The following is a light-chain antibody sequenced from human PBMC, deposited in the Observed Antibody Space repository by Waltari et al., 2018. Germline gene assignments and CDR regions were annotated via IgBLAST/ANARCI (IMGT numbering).Light chain of an antibody. CDR1: QTINGW. CDR2: DAS. J-gene: IGKJ1*01. V-gene: IGKV1-5*01. CDR3: QQYLLFWT. Sequence: DIQMTQSPSTLSASVGDRVTITCRASQTINGWLAWYQQKPGKAPELLIHDASTLESGVPPRFSGRGSGTEFTLTISSVQPEDVATYYCQQYLLFWTFGQGTRVEIK.